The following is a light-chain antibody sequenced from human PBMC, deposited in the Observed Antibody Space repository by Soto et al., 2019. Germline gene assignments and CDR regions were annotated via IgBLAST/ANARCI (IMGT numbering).Light chain of an antibody. CDR3: SSYAGINNLGV. V-gene: IGLV2-8*01. Sequence: QSALTQPPSASGSPGQSVTISCTGTSSDVGGYKYVSWYQQHPGKAPKLMIFEVNKRPSGVPDRFSGSKSGNTASLTVSGLLAEDEADYYCSSYAGINNLGVFGAGTKLIVL. CDR2: EVN. J-gene: IGLJ1*01. CDR1: SSDVGGYKY.